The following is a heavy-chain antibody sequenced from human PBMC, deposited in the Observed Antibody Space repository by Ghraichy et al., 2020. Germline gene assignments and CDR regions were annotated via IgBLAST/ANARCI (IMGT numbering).Heavy chain of an antibody. D-gene: IGHD2-2*01. Sequence: GGSLRLSCAASGFTFSSYAMSWVRQAPGKGLEWVSAISGSGGSTYYADSVKGRFTISRDNSKNTLYLQMNSLRAEDTAVYYCAKDSIVVVSAATLNKYFYYYYGMDVWGQGTTVTVSS. CDR3: AKDSIVVVSAATLNKYFYYYYGMDV. CDR2: ISGSGGST. CDR1: GFTFSSYA. J-gene: IGHJ6*02. V-gene: IGHV3-23*01.